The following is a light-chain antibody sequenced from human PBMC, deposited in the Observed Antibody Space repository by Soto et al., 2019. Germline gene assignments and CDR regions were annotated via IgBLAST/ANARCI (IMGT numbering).Light chain of an antibody. CDR3: QQYGSSGT. V-gene: IGKV3-11*01. Sequence: EIVLTQSTATLSFSPGERASLSCRASRSVSSYLAWYQQKPGQAPRLLIYDASNRATGIPARFSGSGSGTDFTLTISRLEPEDFAVYYCQQYGSSGTFGQGTKVEI. CDR2: DAS. CDR1: RSVSSY. J-gene: IGKJ1*01.